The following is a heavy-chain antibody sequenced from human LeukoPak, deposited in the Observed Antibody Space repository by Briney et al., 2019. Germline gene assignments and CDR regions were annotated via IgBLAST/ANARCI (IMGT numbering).Heavy chain of an antibody. D-gene: IGHD3-22*01. CDR3: VRDPSGFSSRFDY. V-gene: IGHV4-4*02. J-gene: IGHJ4*02. Sequence: SETLSLTCAVSGGSISSSNWWSWVRQPPGKGLEWIGEIYHSGSTNYNPSLKSRVTISIDTSKNQFSLKLSSVTAADTAVYYCVRDPSGFSSRFDYWGQGALVTVSS. CDR1: GGSISSSNW. CDR2: IYHSGST.